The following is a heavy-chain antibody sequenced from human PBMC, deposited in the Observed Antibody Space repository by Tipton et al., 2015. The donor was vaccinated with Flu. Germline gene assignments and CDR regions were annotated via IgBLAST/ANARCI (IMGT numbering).Heavy chain of an antibody. CDR2: MNPNSGNT. D-gene: IGHD3-3*01. CDR3: ARLGYVFWSGYSNWFDP. CDR1: GYTFTSYD. J-gene: IGHJ5*02. Sequence: QLVQSGAEVKKPGASVKVSCKASGYTFTSYDINWVRQATGQGLEWMGWMNPNSGNTGYAQKFQGRVTMTRNTSISTAYMELGSLRSEDTAVYYFARLGYVFWSGYSNWFDPWGQRTLVTVSS. V-gene: IGHV1-8*01.